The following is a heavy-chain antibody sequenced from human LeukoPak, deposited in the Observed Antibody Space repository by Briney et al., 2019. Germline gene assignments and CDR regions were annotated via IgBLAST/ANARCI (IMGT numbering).Heavy chain of an antibody. D-gene: IGHD6-13*01. J-gene: IGHJ4*02. CDR2: ISGSGTI. Sequence: TSDTLSLTCTVSGGSINRYWSWIRQPAGKGFEWIGRISGSGTITYLRALQSRLSISIDTSKNKFSLKLMSVTAADTAVYYCARVRAAGSSWYAIPYFDYWGQGTLVTVSS. CDR3: ARVRAAGSSWYAIPYFDY. V-gene: IGHV4-4*07. CDR1: GGSINRY.